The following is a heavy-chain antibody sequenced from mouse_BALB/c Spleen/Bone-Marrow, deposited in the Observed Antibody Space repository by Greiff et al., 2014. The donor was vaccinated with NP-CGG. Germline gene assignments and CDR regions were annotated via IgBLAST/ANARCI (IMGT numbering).Heavy chain of an antibody. Sequence: VQLQQSGGGLVQPGGFLRLSCATSGFTFTDHYVSWVRQPPGKALEWLGFIRNKANGYTTEYSASVKGRFTISRDNSQSIVYLQMNTLRAEDSATYYFARDYSYYFDYWGQGTTLTVSS. V-gene: IGHV7-3*02. J-gene: IGHJ2*01. D-gene: IGHD2-1*01. CDR2: IRNKANGYTT. CDR3: ARDYSYYFDY. CDR1: GFTFTDHY.